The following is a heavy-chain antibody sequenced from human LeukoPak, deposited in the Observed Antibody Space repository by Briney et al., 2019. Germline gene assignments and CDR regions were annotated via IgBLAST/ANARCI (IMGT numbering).Heavy chain of an antibody. D-gene: IGHD3-22*01. J-gene: IGHJ4*02. CDR1: GFTVSNNY. CDR2: IYSGGST. V-gene: IGHV3-53*01. CDR3: ARSPYDSAFR. Sequence: GGSLRLSCAASGFTVSNNYMSWARQAAGKGLEWVSVIYSGGSTDYADSVKGRFTISSDNSKNTVYLQMNSLRAEDTAVYYCARSPYDSAFRWGQGTLVTVSS.